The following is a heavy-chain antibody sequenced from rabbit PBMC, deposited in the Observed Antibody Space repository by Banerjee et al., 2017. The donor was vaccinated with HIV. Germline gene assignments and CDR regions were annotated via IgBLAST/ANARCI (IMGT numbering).Heavy chain of an antibody. J-gene: IGHJ6*01. CDR1: GFDFSSSYW. CDR3: ARAAYTGDIYAFTRLDL. Sequence: EESGGDLVKPEGSLTLTCTASGFDFSSSYWICWVRHAPGKGPEWIACINGGSSGNTYYASWAKGRFTISKTSSTTVTLQMTSLTAADTATYFCARAAYTGDIYAFTRLDLWGPGTLVTVS. CDR2: INGGSSGNT. V-gene: IGHV1S45*01. D-gene: IGHD7-1*01.